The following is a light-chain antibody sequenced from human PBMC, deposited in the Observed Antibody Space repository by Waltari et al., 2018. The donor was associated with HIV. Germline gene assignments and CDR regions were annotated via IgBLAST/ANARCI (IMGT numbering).Light chain of an antibody. J-gene: IGKJ4*01. CDR2: CAS. CDR3: QQYYSAPGT. CDR1: QSVLDSSNNNIY. Sequence: DIVMSQSPEYLAVSLGERATINCRSSQSVLDSSNNNIYMACFQQNPGQPRKARIYCASNRGSRDPDRFSGGGSVTDFTLTLSSLQAEDVAVYYCQQYYSAPGTFGRGTKVEI. V-gene: IGKV4-1*01.